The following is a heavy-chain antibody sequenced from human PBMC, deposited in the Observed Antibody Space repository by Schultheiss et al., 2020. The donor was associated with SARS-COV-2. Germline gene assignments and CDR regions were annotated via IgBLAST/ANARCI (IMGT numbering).Heavy chain of an antibody. CDR2: IYTSGST. D-gene: IGHD3-3*01. V-gene: IGHV4-61*02. CDR1: GGSISSSSYY. Sequence: SQTLSLTCTVSGGSISSSSYYWSWIRQPAGKGLEWIGRIYTSGSTNYNPSLKSRVTISVDTSKNQFSLKLSSVTAADTAVYYCARAGVVIGWFDPWGQGTLVTVSS. CDR3: ARAGVVIGWFDP. J-gene: IGHJ5*02.